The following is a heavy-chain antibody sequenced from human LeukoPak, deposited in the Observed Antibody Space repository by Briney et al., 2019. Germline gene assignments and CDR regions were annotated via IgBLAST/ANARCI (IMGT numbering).Heavy chain of an antibody. CDR2: IYYSGST. CDR3: ARAPLYGSPGKGFVKVNNWFDP. D-gene: IGHD3-10*01. Sequence: SETLSLTCTVSGGSISSGDYYWSWIRQPPGKGLEWIGYIYYSGSTYYNPPLKSRVTISVDTSKNQFSLKLSSVTAADTAVYYCARAPLYGSPGKGFVKVNNWFDPWGQGTLVTVSS. CDR1: GGSISSGDYY. V-gene: IGHV4-30-4*01. J-gene: IGHJ5*02.